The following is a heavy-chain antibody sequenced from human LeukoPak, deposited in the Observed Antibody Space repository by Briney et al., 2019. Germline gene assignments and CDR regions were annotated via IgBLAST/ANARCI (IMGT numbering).Heavy chain of an antibody. CDR2: IYYSGST. Sequence: PSETLSLTCTVSGGSISSGDYYWSWIRQPPGKGLEWIGYIYYSGSTYYNPSLKSRVTISVDTSKNQFSLKLSSVTAADTAVYYCARETTVVPYYFDYWGKGTLVTVSS. D-gene: IGHD4-23*01. J-gene: IGHJ4*02. CDR1: GGSISSGDYY. V-gene: IGHV4-30-4*08. CDR3: ARETTVVPYYFDY.